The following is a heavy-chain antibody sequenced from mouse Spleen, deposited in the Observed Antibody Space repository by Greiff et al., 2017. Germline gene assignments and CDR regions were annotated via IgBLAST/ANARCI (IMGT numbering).Heavy chain of an antibody. D-gene: IGHD2-4*01. J-gene: IGHJ4*01. Sequence: QVQLKQSGPGLVQPSQSLSITCTVSGFSLTTYGVHWVRQSPGKGLEWLGVIWRGGSTDYNAAFMSRLSITKDNSKSQVFFKMNSLQADDTAIYYCAKNDYDGNYYAMDYWGQGTSVTVSS. CDR1: GFSLTTYG. CDR2: IWRGGST. V-gene: IGHV2-5*01. CDR3: AKNDYDGNYYAMDY.